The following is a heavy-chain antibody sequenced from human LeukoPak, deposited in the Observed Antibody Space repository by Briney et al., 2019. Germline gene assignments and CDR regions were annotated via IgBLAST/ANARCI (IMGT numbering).Heavy chain of an antibody. CDR1: GYTFTSYY. Sequence: ASVKVSRKASGYTFTSYYMHWVRQAPGQGLEWMGIINPSGGSTSYAQKFQGRVTITTDESTSTAYMELSSLRSEDTAVYYCAREQFTMLRGVKGGYYDYWGQGTLVTVSS. V-gene: IGHV1-46*01. CDR2: INPSGGST. CDR3: AREQFTMLRGVKGGYYDY. J-gene: IGHJ4*02. D-gene: IGHD3-10*01.